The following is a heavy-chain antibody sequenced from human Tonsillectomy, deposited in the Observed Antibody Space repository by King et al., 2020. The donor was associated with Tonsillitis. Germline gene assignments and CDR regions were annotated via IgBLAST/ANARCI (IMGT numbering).Heavy chain of an antibody. CDR1: GFTFSNAW. CDR3: TTHLAGTLCY. CDR2: IKSKANGETT. Sequence: VQLVESGGGLVKPGGSLRLSCTASGFTFSNAWMTWVRQAPGKGLEWVGRIKSKANGETTDYASPVKGRFTISRDDSKNTQYLQMNSLKTEDTAVYYCTTHLAGTLCYWGQGPLVTVSS. V-gene: IGHV3-15*01. D-gene: IGHD3-10*01. J-gene: IGHJ4*02.